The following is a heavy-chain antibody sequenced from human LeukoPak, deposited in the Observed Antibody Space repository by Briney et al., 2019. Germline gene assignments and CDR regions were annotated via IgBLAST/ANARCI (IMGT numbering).Heavy chain of an antibody. J-gene: IGHJ6*02. CDR2: IKSKTDGGTT. Sequence: GGSLRLSCAASGFTFSNAWMNWVRQAPGKGLEWVGRIKSKTDGGTTDYAAPVKGRFTISRDDSKNTLYLQMNSLKTEDTAVYYCTTGPRPNDYSDYVPGMDVWGQGTTVTVSS. D-gene: IGHD4-11*01. V-gene: IGHV3-15*07. CDR1: GFTFSNAW. CDR3: TTGPRPNDYSDYVPGMDV.